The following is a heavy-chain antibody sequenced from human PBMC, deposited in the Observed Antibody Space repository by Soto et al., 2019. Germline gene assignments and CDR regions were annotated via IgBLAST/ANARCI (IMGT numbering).Heavy chain of an antibody. J-gene: IGHJ4*02. CDR2: MSYSGSVK. D-gene: IGHD4-4*01. V-gene: IGHV3-30*18. CDR1: GFTFRNFG. CDR3: AKQRFRDYSNSLLGDLDS. Sequence: GGSLRLSCEASGFTFRNFGMHWVRQAPGKGLEWVALMSYSGSVKFHADIVKGRFTISRDNSKDTLYLQMDNLRPEDTAVYFCAKQRFRDYSNSLLGDLDSWGQGTLVTVSS.